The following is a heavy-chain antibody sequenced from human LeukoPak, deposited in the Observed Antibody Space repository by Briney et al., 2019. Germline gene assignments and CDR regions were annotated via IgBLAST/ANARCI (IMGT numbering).Heavy chain of an antibody. CDR1: GGSISHYY. CDR2: INYSGST. Sequence: PSETLSLTCTVSGGSISHYYWSWIRQPPGKGLEWIGYINYSGSTNYSPSLKSRVTISVDTSKNQFSLQLSSVTAADTAVYYCARALGYYGSGSYLFIDYWGQGTLVTVSS. J-gene: IGHJ4*02. V-gene: IGHV4-59*08. CDR3: ARALGYYGSGSYLFIDY. D-gene: IGHD3-10*01.